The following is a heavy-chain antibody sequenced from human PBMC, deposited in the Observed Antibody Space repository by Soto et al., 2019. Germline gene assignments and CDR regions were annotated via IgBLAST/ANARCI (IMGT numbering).Heavy chain of an antibody. CDR1: GFTFNKYG. Sequence: QVQLVESGGGVVQPGRSLRLSCEGSGFTFNKYGMQWVRQAPGKGLEWVAIIWYDGSNDFYADSVKGRFTISKDNSKNKVYLEMDSLRVEDTGIYYCARAGVENWLDPWGQGTMVIVSS. D-gene: IGHD3-10*01. CDR2: IWYDGSND. V-gene: IGHV3-33*01. J-gene: IGHJ5*02. CDR3: ARAGVENWLDP.